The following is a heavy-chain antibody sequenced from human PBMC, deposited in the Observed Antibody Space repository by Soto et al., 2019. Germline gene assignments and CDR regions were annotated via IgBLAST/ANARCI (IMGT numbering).Heavy chain of an antibody. CDR2: ISGSGGST. J-gene: IGHJ4*02. Sequence: PGGSLRLSCAASGFIFSSYDMSWVRQAPGKGLEWVSVISGSGGSTYYADSMKGRFTISRDNSKNTLYLQMNSLRAEDTAVYYCAKEPYRKQLVPGVGLFDYWGQGTLVTVSS. CDR3: AKEPYRKQLVPGVGLFDY. CDR1: GFIFSSYD. D-gene: IGHD6-13*01. V-gene: IGHV3-23*01.